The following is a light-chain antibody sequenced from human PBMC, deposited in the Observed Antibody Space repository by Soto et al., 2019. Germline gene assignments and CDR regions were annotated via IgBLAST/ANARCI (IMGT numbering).Light chain of an antibody. CDR3: QSYDTSPFDLM. CDR2: GDN. Sequence: QSVLTQPPSVTRAPGQRVTISCTWNNSNIGTGYGIYWYQQFPGTAPRLLIYGDNNRTSGVPDRFSGSKSGTSASLAITCLQAEDEAEYYCQSYDTSPFDLMFVGGTQLTVL. J-gene: IGLJ3*02. CDR1: NSNIGTGYG. V-gene: IGLV1-40*01.